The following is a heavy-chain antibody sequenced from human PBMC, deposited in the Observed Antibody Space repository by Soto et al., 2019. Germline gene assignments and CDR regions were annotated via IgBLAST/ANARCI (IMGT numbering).Heavy chain of an antibody. J-gene: IGHJ4*02. V-gene: IGHV3-23*01. CDR3: AKDGLWSGTAPHDY. CDR2: ISGSGGST. CDR1: GFTFSSYA. D-gene: IGHD3-10*01. Sequence: GALRLSCAASGFTFSSYAMSWVRQAPGKGLEWVSAISGSGGSTYYADSVKGRFTISRDNSKNTLYLQMNSLRAEDTAVYYCAKDGLWSGTAPHDYWGQGTLVTVSS.